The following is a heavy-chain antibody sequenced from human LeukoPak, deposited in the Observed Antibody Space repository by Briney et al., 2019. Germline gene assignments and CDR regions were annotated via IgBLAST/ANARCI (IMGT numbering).Heavy chain of an antibody. CDR1: GGSISSGSYF. CDR2: INTSGST. J-gene: IGHJ6*03. Sequence: SETLSLTCTVSGGSISSGSYFWSWIRQPAGKGLEWIGRINTSGSTNYNPSLKSRVTMSVDTSKNQFSLKLSSVTAADTAVYYCARCALGGPDFWSGYPNYYYYYYMDVWGKGTTVTVSS. V-gene: IGHV4-61*02. CDR3: ARCALGGPDFWSGYPNYYYYYYMDV. D-gene: IGHD3-3*01.